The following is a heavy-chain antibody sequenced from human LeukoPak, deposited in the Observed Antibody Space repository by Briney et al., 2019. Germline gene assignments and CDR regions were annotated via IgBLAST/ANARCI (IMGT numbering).Heavy chain of an antibody. V-gene: IGHV5-51*01. CDR1: GSRFTTYW. J-gene: IGHJ4*02. D-gene: IGHD2-2*01. CDR3: ARRQGCSSTSCPPDY. Sequence: GASLKISCRGSGSRFTTYWIGWVRQMPGKGLEWMGIIYPGDSDTRYTPSFQGQVTMSADKSINTAYLQWSSLKASDTAMYYCARRQGCSSTSCPPDYWGQGTLVTVSP. CDR2: IYPGDSDT.